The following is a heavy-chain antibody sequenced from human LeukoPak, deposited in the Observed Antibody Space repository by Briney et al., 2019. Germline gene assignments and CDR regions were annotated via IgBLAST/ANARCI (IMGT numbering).Heavy chain of an antibody. D-gene: IGHD6-6*01. CDR3: ARERQLVAHYYMDV. V-gene: IGHV3-7*01. J-gene: IGHJ6*03. CDR1: GFTFSSYW. Sequence: GGSLRLSCAASGFTFSSYWMSWVRQAPGKGLEWVANIKQDGSEKYYVDSVKGRFTISRDNAKNSLYLQMNSLRAEDTAVYYCARERQLVAHYYMDVWGKGTTVTVSS. CDR2: IKQDGSEK.